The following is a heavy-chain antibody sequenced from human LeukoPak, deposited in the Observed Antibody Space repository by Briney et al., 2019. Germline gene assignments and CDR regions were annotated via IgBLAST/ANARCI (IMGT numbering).Heavy chain of an antibody. CDR3: ARDGSAYGLDS. Sequence: SETLSLTCSVSGGSISGYYWSWIRQPPGKGLEWIGYIHYSGSTHYNPSLKSRVTISVDTSKNQFSLRLSSVTAADTAVYYCARDGSAYGLDSWGQGTLVTVSS. J-gene: IGHJ4*02. D-gene: IGHD3-16*01. CDR1: GGSISGYY. CDR2: IHYSGST. V-gene: IGHV4-59*01.